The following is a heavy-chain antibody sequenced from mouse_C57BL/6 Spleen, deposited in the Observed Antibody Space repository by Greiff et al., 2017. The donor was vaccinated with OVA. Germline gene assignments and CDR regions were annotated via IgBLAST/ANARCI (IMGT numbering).Heavy chain of an antibody. CDR3: ARRAAQATIGFAY. V-gene: IGHV5-6*02. Sequence: EVKLVESGGDLVKPGGSLKLSCAASGFTFSSYGMSWVRQTPDKRLEWVATISSGGSYTYYPDSVKGRFTISRDNAKNTPYLQMSSLKSEDTAMYYCARRAAQATIGFAYWGQGTLVTVSA. CDR1: GFTFSSYG. J-gene: IGHJ3*01. CDR2: ISSGGSYT. D-gene: IGHD3-2*02.